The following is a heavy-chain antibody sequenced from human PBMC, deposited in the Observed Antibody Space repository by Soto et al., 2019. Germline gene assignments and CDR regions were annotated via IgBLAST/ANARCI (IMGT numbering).Heavy chain of an antibody. CDR3: AKDLAPAVAGIDAYDM. D-gene: IGHD6-19*01. CDR2: ISGSGGST. V-gene: IGHV3-23*01. Sequence: GGSLRLSCAASGFSFSSYAMNWVRQAPGKGLEWVSTISGSGGSTYYADSMKGRVTISRDNSKNTLYLQMNSLRAEDTAAYYCAKDLAPAVAGIDAYDMWGPGTMVTVSS. J-gene: IGHJ3*02. CDR1: GFSFSSYA.